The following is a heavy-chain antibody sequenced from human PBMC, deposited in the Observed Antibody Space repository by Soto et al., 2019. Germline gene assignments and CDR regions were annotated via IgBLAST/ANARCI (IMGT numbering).Heavy chain of an antibody. CDR2: IYYSGST. V-gene: IGHV4-39*01. CDR3: AISLVIAVADYYYYYGMDV. Sequence: SETLSLTCTVSGGSISSSSYYWGWIRQPPGKGLEWIGSIYYSGSTYYNPSLKSRVTISVDTSKNQFSLKLSSVTAADTAVYYCAISLVIAVADYYYYYGMDVWGQGTTVTVSS. D-gene: IGHD6-19*01. J-gene: IGHJ6*02. CDR1: GGSISSSSYY.